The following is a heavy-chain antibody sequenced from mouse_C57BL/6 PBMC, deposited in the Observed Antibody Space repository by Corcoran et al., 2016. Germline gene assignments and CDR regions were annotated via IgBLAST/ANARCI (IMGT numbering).Heavy chain of an antibody. V-gene: IGHV1-75*01. Sequence: QVQLQQSGPELVKPGASVKISCKASGYTFTDYYINWVKQRPGQGLEWIGWIFPGSGSTYYNEKFKGKATLTVDKSSSTAYMLLSSLTSEDSAVYFCARRGYSNYGGYYFDYWGQGTTLTVSS. J-gene: IGHJ2*01. CDR3: ARRGYSNYGGYYFDY. CDR1: GYTFTDYY. D-gene: IGHD2-5*01. CDR2: IFPGSGST.